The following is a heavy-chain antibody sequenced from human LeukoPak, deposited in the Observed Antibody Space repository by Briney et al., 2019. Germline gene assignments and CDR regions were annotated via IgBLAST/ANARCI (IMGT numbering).Heavy chain of an antibody. D-gene: IGHD2-2*01. V-gene: IGHV1-8*03. J-gene: IGHJ6*03. CDR2: MNPNSGNT. CDR1: GGTFTSYD. CDR3: ARVRVVPAAMYFYYYYYMDV. Sequence: ASVKVPCKASGGTFTSYDINWVRQATGQGLEWMGWMNPNSGNTGYAQKFQGRVTITRNTSISTAYMELSSLRSEDTAVYYCARVRVVPAAMYFYYYYYMDVWGKGTTVTVSS.